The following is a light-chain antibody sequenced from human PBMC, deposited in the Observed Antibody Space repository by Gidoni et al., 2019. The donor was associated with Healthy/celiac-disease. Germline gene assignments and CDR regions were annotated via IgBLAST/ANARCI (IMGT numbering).Light chain of an antibody. Sequence: EMVLTQSQCTLSLSPGERATLSCRASQSVSSSYLAWYQQKPGQAPRLLIYGASRRATGIPDRFSGSGSGTDFTLTISRLEPEDFAVYYCQQYGSSPPLTFXGXTKVEIK. V-gene: IGKV3-20*01. CDR1: QSVSSSY. CDR3: QQYGSSPPLT. J-gene: IGKJ4*01. CDR2: GAS.